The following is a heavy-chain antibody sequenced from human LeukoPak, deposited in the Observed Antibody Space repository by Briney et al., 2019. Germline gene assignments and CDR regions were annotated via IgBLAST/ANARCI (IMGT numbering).Heavy chain of an antibody. J-gene: IGHJ5*02. CDR2: MNPNSGNT. CDR3: ARGPVAVAPFDP. CDR1: GGTFSSYD. Sequence: ASVKVSCKASGGTFSSYDINWVRQATGQGLEWMGWMNPNSGNTGYAQKFQGRVTMTRNTSISTAYMELSSLRSEDTAVYYCARGPVAVAPFDPWGQGTLVTVSS. D-gene: IGHD6-19*01. V-gene: IGHV1-8*02.